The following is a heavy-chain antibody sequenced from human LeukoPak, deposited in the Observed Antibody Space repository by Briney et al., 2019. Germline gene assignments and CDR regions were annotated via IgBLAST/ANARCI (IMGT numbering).Heavy chain of an antibody. CDR2: IYTIGST. D-gene: IGHD3-22*01. V-gene: IGHV4-4*07. J-gene: IGHJ5*02. CDR1: GGSISSYY. Sequence: SETLSLTCTVSGGSISSYYWSWIRQPAGKRLEWIGRIYTIGSTNYNPSLKSRVTMSVDTSKNQFSLKLSSVTAADTAVYYCARDAYDSSGYYYVGWFDPWGQGTLVTVSS. CDR3: ARDAYDSSGYYYVGWFDP.